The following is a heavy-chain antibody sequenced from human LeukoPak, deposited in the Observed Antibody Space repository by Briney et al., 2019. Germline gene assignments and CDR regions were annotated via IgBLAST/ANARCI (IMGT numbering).Heavy chain of an antibody. V-gene: IGHV3-21*01. CDR1: GFTFSSYS. D-gene: IGHD3-22*01. J-gene: IGHJ4*02. Sequence: GRSLRLSCAASGFTFSSYSMNWVRQAPGKGLEWVSSISSSSSYIYYADSVKGRFTISRDNAKNSLYLQMNSLRAEDTAVYYCARCEDYYDSSGYYPLDYWGQGTLVTVSS. CDR2: ISSSSSYI. CDR3: ARCEDYYDSSGYYPLDY.